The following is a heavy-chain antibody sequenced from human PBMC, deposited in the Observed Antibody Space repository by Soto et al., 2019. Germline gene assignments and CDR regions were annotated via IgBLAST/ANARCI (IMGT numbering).Heavy chain of an antibody. J-gene: IGHJ4*02. V-gene: IGHV1-2*02. D-gene: IGHD3-3*01. Sequence: ASVKVSCKASRYTFTSYYIHWVRQAPGQGLEWMGWTNPNNGYTKYTQKFQGRVTVTRDTSITTAYLELTRLQSDDTAVYYSAKAKFDFWSGYWSPSLDFWGQGTLVTVSS. CDR2: TNPNNGYT. CDR3: AKAKFDFWSGYWSPSLDF. CDR1: RYTFTSYY.